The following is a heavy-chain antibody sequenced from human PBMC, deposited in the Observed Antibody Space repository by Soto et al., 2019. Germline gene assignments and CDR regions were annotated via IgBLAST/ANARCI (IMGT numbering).Heavy chain of an antibody. Sequence: AVKVSCKASGGTFSRYAISWVRQAPGQGLEWMGGIIPIFGTANYAQKFQGRVTITADESTSTAYMELRSLRSEDTAVYYCARGPNKNYDSSGYYDYWGQGTLVTVSS. D-gene: IGHD3-22*01. CDR3: ARGPNKNYDSSGYYDY. J-gene: IGHJ4*02. CDR1: GGTFSRYA. V-gene: IGHV1-69*13. CDR2: IIPIFGTA.